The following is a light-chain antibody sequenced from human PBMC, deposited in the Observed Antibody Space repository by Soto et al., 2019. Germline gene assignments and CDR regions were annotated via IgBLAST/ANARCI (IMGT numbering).Light chain of an antibody. Sequence: EILLTQSPGTLSLSPGERATLSCRASQSVSNNYLAWYQQKPGQAPRLLIYGASNRATGIPDRFSGSGSGTDFTLTISRLEPEDFAVYYCQQYGSSGTFGQGIKVDIK. CDR2: GAS. V-gene: IGKV3-20*01. CDR3: QQYGSSGT. CDR1: QSVSNNY. J-gene: IGKJ1*01.